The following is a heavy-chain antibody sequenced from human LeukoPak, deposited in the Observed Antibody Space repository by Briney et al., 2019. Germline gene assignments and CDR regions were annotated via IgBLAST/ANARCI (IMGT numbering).Heavy chain of an antibody. J-gene: IGHJ4*02. V-gene: IGHV3-23*01. D-gene: IGHD3-22*01. CDR3: ARRDLSDGRWLFLDY. CDR1: GFTFSSHP. Sequence: GGSLRLSCAVSGFTFSSHPMNWVRQAAGKGLEWVSSISGSGSTTRYADSVKGRFTISRDNSKNTLYLQMNDLRAEDTAIYYCARRDLSDGRWLFLDYWGQGTLVTVSS. CDR2: ISGSGSTT.